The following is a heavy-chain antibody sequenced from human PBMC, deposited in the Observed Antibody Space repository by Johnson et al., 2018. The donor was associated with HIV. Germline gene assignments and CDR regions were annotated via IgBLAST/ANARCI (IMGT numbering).Heavy chain of an antibody. CDR2: ISWDGGNT. Sequence: VQLVESGGAVVQPGGSLRLSCAASGFSFDDYAMHWVRQVPGRGLAWVSLISWDGGNTHYADSVKGRFIISRDNSKNSLYLQMNILRAEDTALYFCAKDSDRFYYGSGDAFDIWGQGTMVTVFS. CDR1: GFSFDDYA. D-gene: IGHD3-10*01. V-gene: IGHV3-43D*03. CDR3: AKDSDRFYYGSGDAFDI. J-gene: IGHJ3*02.